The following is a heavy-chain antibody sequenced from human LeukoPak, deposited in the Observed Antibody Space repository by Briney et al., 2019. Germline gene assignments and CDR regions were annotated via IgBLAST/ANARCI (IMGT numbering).Heavy chain of an antibody. D-gene: IGHD5-24*01. CDR3: ARDFRTQLDGYSPPYHFDF. Sequence: PGGSLRLSCAASGFTFSTHSMSWVRQAPGKGLEWVSSIDSGSSHIYYADSMKGRFTISRDSAKNSLFLQMGSLRAEDTAVYYCARDFRTQLDGYSPPYHFDFWGQGALVTVSS. J-gene: IGHJ4*02. V-gene: IGHV3-21*01. CDR1: GFTFSTHS. CDR2: IDSGSSHI.